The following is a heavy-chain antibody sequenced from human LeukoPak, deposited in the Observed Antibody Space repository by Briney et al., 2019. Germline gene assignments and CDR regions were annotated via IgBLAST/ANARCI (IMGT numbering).Heavy chain of an antibody. J-gene: IGHJ4*02. CDR1: GGSISSYY. D-gene: IGHD3-22*01. Sequence: SETLSLTCTVSGGSISSYYWSWIRQPPGKGLEWIGYIYYSGSTNYNPSLKSRVTISVDTSKNQFSLKLSSVTAADTAVYYCARLSSGYYYVCDYWGQGTLVTVSS. CDR2: IYYSGST. CDR3: ARLSSGYYYVCDY. V-gene: IGHV4-59*01.